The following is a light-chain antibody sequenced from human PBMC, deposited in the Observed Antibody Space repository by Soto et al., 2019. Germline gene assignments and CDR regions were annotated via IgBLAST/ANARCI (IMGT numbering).Light chain of an antibody. V-gene: IGLV2-23*02. CDR1: SSDGGSHNL. CDR3: CSYGGSRAV. CDR2: EVS. Sequence: QSALTQPASVSGSPGQSITISCTGTSSDGGSHNLVSWYQQHPGQAPKLMIYEVSKRPLGVSTRFSASKSSNTPSLTISGLQAEDEADYYCCSYGGSRAVFGGGTQLTVL. J-gene: IGLJ7*01.